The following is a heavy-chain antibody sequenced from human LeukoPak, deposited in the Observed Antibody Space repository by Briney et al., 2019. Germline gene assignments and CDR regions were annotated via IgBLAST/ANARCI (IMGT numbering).Heavy chain of an antibody. D-gene: IGHD6-6*01. V-gene: IGHV3-23*01. CDR2: ISGSGGST. J-gene: IGHJ4*02. CDR1: GFTFSSYA. Sequence: GGSLRLSCAASGFTFSSYAMSWVRQAPGKGLEWVSAISGSGGSTYYADSVKGRFTISRDNSKNTLYLQMNSLRAEDTAVYYCAKDLGYSSSLGGYYFDYWGQGTLDTVSS. CDR3: AKDLGYSSSLGGYYFDY.